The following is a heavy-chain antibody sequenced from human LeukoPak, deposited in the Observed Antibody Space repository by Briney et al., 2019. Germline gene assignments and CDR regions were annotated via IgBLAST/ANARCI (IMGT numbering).Heavy chain of an antibody. CDR1: GFTFTSSA. Sequence: ASVKVSCKASGFTFTSSAMQWVRQARGQRLEWIGWIVVGSGNTNYAQKFQERDTITRDMSTSTAYMELSSLRSEDTAVYYCAAEVSSGWYGLDYWGQGTLVTVSS. D-gene: IGHD6-19*01. J-gene: IGHJ4*02. CDR2: IVVGSGNT. V-gene: IGHV1-58*02. CDR3: AAEVSSGWYGLDY.